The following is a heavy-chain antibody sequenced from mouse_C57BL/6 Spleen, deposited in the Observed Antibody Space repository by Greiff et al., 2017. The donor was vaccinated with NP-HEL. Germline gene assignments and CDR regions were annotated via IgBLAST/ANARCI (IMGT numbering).Heavy chain of an antibody. CDR3: TRRGNYYSPLFDY. D-gene: IGHD2-12*01. Sequence: VQLQQSGAELVRPGASVTLSCKASGYTFTDYEMHWVKQTPVHGLEWIGAIDPETGGTAYNQKFKGKAILTEDKSSSTAYMELRSLTSEDSAVDYWTRRGNYYSPLFDYWGKGTTPTVSS. CDR2: IDPETGGT. J-gene: IGHJ2*01. CDR1: GYTFTDYE. V-gene: IGHV1-15*01.